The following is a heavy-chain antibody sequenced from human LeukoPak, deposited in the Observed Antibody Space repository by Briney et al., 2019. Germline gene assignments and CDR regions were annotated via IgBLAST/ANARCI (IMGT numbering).Heavy chain of an antibody. CDR2: ISGSGGST. CDR1: GFTFNNYA. J-gene: IGHJ3*02. V-gene: IGHV3-23*01. CDR3: ASRVAVAGTGAFDI. Sequence: GGSLRLSCAASGFTFNNYAMSWVRHAPGRGVQWVSAISGSGGSTYYADYLKGRFIISRDSSKNTVYLQLNSRRAEDTAVYYCASRVAVAGTGAFDIWGQGTMVTVSS. D-gene: IGHD6-19*01.